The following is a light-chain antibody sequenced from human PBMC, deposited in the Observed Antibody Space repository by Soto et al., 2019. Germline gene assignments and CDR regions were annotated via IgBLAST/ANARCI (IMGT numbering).Light chain of an antibody. V-gene: IGLV1-40*01. CDR3: QSCDSSLSGSGV. Sequence: QSVLTQPPSVSGAPGQRVTISCTGTSSNIGAGYDVHWYQQFPGTAPKLLIYGNRNRPSGVPDRFSGSKSGTSASLAITGLQAEDEATYYCQSCDSSLSGSGVFGTGTKGTV. J-gene: IGLJ1*01. CDR1: SSNIGAGYD. CDR2: GNR.